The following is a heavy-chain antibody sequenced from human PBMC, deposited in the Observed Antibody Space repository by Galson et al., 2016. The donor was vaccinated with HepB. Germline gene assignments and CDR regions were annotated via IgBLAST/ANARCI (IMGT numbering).Heavy chain of an antibody. CDR3: TRVNRGFYDSSGTFDY. CDR2: IYHSGST. CDR1: GRSISSTNW. V-gene: IGHV4-4*02. J-gene: IGHJ4*02. D-gene: IGHD3-22*01. Sequence: SDTLSLTCAVSGRSISSTNWWSWVRQPPGKRLEWFGEIYHSGSTKYNPSRKSRVTISLDKSKNQFSLRLSSVTAADTAVYYCTRVNRGFYDSSGTFDYWGQGTLVTVSS.